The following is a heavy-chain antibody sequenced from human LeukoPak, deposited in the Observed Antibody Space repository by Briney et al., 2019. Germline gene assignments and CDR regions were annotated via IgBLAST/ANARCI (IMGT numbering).Heavy chain of an antibody. J-gene: IGHJ4*02. V-gene: IGHV3-23*01. CDR3: AKTQTFSGYDLYYFDY. Sequence: GGSLRLSCAASGSTFSSYAMSWVRQAPGKGLEWVSAISGSGGSTYYADSVKGRFTISRDNSKNTLYLQMNSLRAEDTAVYYCAKTQTFSGYDLYYFDYWGQGTLVTVSS. CDR1: GSTFSSYA. CDR2: ISGSGGST. D-gene: IGHD5-12*01.